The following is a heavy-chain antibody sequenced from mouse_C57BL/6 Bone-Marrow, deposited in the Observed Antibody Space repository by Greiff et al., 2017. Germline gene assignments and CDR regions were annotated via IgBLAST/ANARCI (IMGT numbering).Heavy chain of an antibody. CDR2: ISSVSSTI. D-gene: IGHD2-3*01. J-gene: IGHJ4*01. V-gene: IGHV5-17*01. CDR1: GFTFSDYG. CDR3: ARRPHDGAMDY. Sequence: EVKLVESGGGLVKPGGSLKLSCAASGFTFSDYGMHWVRQAPEKGLEWVAYISSVSSTIYYADTVKGRFTISRDNAKNTLFLKMTSLRSEDTAMYYCARRPHDGAMDYWGQGTSVTVSS.